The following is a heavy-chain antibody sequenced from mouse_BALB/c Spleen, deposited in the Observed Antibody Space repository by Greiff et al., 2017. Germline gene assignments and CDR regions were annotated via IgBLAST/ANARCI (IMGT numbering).Heavy chain of an antibody. V-gene: IGHV2-9-2*01. CDR3: VLYGNYNYFDY. J-gene: IGHJ2*01. CDR2: IWTGGGT. D-gene: IGHD2-1*01. CDR1: GFSLTSYD. Sequence: QVQLQQSGPGLVAPSQSLSITCTVSGFSLTSYDISWIRQPPGKGLEWLGVIWTGGGTNYNSAFMSRLSISKDNSKSQVFLKMNSLQTDDTAIYYCVLYGNYNYFDYWGQGTTRTVSS.